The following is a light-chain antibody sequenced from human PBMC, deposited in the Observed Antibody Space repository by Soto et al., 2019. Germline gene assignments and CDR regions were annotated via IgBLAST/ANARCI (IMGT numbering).Light chain of an antibody. Sequence: EIVMTQSPATLSVSPGERATLSCRASQSVSSYLAWYQQKPGQAPRLLIYDASNRATGIPARFSGSGSGTEFTLTIRSLQSEDFAVYYCKQYNNWPLTFGGGTKVDIK. V-gene: IGKV3D-15*01. CDR2: DAS. J-gene: IGKJ4*01. CDR3: KQYNNWPLT. CDR1: QSVSSY.